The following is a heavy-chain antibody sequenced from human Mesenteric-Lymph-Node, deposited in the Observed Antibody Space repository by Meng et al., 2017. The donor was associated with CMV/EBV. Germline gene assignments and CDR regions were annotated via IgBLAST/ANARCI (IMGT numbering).Heavy chain of an antibody. CDR1: ILRFDSYE. Sequence: GGSLRLSCIASILRFDSYEMIWVRQAPGKGLEWVSSISSSSSYIYYADSVKGRFTISRDNAKNSLYLQMNSLRAEDTAVYYCARLSRFYGSGGNYWGQGTLVTVSS. CDR2: ISSSSSYI. D-gene: IGHD3-10*01. J-gene: IGHJ4*02. CDR3: ARLSRFYGSGGNY. V-gene: IGHV3-21*01.